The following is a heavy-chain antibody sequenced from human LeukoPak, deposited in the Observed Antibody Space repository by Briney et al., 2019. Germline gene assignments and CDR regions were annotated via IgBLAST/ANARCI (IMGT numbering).Heavy chain of an antibody. CDR2: INGRGNYG. CDR3: ARVHRVVSVSGDYYCGMDV. D-gene: IGHD3-16*02. V-gene: IGHV3-11*06. J-gene: IGHJ6*02. CDR1: GFTFSDYF. Sequence: PGGSLRLSCAASGFTFSDYFMSWVRQAPGKGLEWLSYINGRGNYGDYAESLKGRITISRDNAKNSLYLQMNSLRAEDTAVYYCARVHRVVSVSGDYYCGMDVWGQGTTVTVSS.